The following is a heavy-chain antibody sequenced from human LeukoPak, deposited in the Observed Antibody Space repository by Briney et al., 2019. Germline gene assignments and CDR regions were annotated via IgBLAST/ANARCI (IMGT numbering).Heavy chain of an antibody. J-gene: IGHJ4*02. CDR3: ARGSAYSH. Sequence: GGSLRLSCAASGFTVSTNYMSWVRQAPGKGLECFSFIYTVGSPYSADSVKARFTISRDNSKNMLYLQMNSLRAEDTAVYYCARGSAYSHWGQGTLVTVSS. CDR1: GFTVSTNY. CDR2: IYTVGSP. D-gene: IGHD3-22*01. V-gene: IGHV3-66*02.